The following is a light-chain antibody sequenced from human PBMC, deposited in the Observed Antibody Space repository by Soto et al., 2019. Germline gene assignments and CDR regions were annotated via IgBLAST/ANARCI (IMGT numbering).Light chain of an antibody. J-gene: IGKJ2*02. V-gene: IGKV1-17*01. CDR2: AAS. CDR3: LQHNSYPRT. Sequence: DIQMIQSPSSLSASVGDRVTITCRASQGIRNDLGWYQQKPGKAPKRLISAASTLHSGVPSRFSGSGSGTEXTXTXSSXXXXDFATYYCLQHNSYPRTFGQGTRLEIK. CDR1: QGIRND.